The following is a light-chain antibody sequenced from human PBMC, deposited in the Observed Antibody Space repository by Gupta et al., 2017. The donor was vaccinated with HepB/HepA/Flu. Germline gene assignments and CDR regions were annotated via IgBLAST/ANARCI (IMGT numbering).Light chain of an antibody. V-gene: IGLV3-21*04. CDR2: YDS. Sequence: SAVTQPPSVSVAPGQPARVTCGGKNIGSKSVHWYQQKPGQAPVLVIYYDSDRPSGIPERFSVSNSGNTATLTISRVEAGDEADDYCQVWDSSSDHTYVFGTGTKVTVL. J-gene: IGLJ1*01. CDR3: QVWDSSSDHTYV. CDR1: NIGSKS.